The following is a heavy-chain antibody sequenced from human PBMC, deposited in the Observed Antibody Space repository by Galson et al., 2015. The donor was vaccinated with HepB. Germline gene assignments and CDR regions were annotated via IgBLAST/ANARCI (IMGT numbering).Heavy chain of an antibody. D-gene: IGHD4-17*01. CDR1: GCSFRSYW. Sequence: SLSLSCEASGCSFRSYWMSWVRQAPGQGLEWVGNIKPDGSDTNYVHSVKGRFTISRDNYKSSLYLQMNSLRAEDTAVYYCARKGYGDYAHWGQGTLVIISS. V-gene: IGHV3-7*01. CDR2: IKPDGSDT. CDR3: ARKGYGDYAH. J-gene: IGHJ4*02.